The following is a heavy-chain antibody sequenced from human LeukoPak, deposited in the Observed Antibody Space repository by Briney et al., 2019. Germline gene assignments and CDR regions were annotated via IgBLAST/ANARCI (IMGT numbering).Heavy chain of an antibody. Sequence: GGSLRLSCAASGFTFSAYWMHWVRQAPGKGLVWVSRINPDGSRTTYADSVKGRFTISRDNAKNTVYLQMNSLRAEDTAVYYCARVLSGSWDWFDPWGQGTLVTVSS. D-gene: IGHD6-6*01. V-gene: IGHV3-74*01. J-gene: IGHJ5*02. CDR3: ARVLSGSWDWFDP. CDR2: INPDGSRT. CDR1: GFTFSAYW.